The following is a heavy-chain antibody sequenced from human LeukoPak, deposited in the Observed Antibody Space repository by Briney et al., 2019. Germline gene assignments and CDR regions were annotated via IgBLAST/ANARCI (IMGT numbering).Heavy chain of an antibody. CDR1: GFTFSSYA. J-gene: IGHJ6*02. V-gene: IGHV3-23*01. CDR3: AKDPLKYVTDYYYGMDV. Sequence: GGSLRLSCAASGFTFSSYAMSWVRQAPGKGLEWVSVISGSGGSTYYADSVKGRFTISRDNSKNTLYPQMNSLRAEDTAVYYRAKDPLKYVTDYYYGMDVWGQGTTVTVSS. CDR2: ISGSGGST. D-gene: IGHD2-21*02.